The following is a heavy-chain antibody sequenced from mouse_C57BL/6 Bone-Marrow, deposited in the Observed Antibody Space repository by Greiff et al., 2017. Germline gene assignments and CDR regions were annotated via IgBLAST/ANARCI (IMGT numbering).Heavy chain of an antibody. J-gene: IGHJ1*03. Sequence: QVQLQQPGAELVKPGASVKLSCKASGYTFTSYWMQWVKQRPGQGLEWIGEIDPSDSYTNYNQKFKGKATLTVDTSSSTAYMQLSSLTSEDSAVYYCARRYYGSRGYFDVWGTGTTVTVSS. D-gene: IGHD1-1*01. CDR1: GYTFTSYW. V-gene: IGHV1-50*01. CDR3: ARRYYGSRGYFDV. CDR2: IDPSDSYT.